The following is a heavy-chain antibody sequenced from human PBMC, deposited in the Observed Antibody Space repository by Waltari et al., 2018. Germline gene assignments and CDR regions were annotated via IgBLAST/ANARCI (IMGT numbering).Heavy chain of an antibody. CDR2: ISGSGSHK. V-gene: IGHV3-23*01. CDR1: GFNCGSCA. CDR3: AKDQIGYNRPIEY. Sequence: EVQLLESGGGLVQPGGSLRLSCAASGFNCGSCAMNWVRQAPGQGLEWVSSISGSGSHKYYADSVKGRFTISRDNSKNTLFVQMNGLRAEDTARYFCAKDQIGYNRPIEYWGQGILVTVSS. D-gene: IGHD5-12*01. J-gene: IGHJ4*02.